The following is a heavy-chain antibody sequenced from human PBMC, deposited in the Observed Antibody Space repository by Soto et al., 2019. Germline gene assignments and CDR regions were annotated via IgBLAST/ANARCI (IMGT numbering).Heavy chain of an antibody. J-gene: IGHJ4*02. CDR2: IIPIFGTA. CDR3: ARGGDGYYQYYFDY. D-gene: IGHD3-3*01. CDR1: GGTFSSYA. V-gene: IGHV1-69*13. Sequence: SVKVSCKASGGTFSSYAISWVRQAPGQGLEWMGGIIPIFGTANYAQKFQGRVTITADESTGTAYMELSSLRSEDTAVYYCARGGDGYYQYYFDYWGQGTLVTVSS.